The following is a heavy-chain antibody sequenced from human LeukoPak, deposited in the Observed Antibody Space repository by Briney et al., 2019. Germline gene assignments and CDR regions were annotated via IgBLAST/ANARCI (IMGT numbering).Heavy chain of an antibody. CDR2: IYHRGST. CDR1: GYSISSGYY. V-gene: IGHV4-38-2*02. D-gene: IGHD1-26*01. J-gene: IGHJ4*02. CDR3: ARVSGSYYSDY. Sequence: SETLSLTCTVSGYSISSGYYWGWIRQPPGKGLEWIGSIYHRGSTYYNSSLKSRVTISVDTSKNQFSLKLESVTAADTALYYCARVSGSYYSDYWGRGTLVTVSS.